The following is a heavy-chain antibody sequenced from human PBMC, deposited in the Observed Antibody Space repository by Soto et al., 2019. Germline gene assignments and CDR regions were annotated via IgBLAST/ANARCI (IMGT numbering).Heavy chain of an antibody. J-gene: IGHJ3*02. CDR1: GFSFSSYD. CDR2: ISYDGSDK. V-gene: IGHV3-30*18. Sequence: QVHLVESGGGVVQPGRSLRLSCAASGFSFSSYDMHWVRQAPGKGLEWVAMISYDGSDKYFSDSVKGRLTFSRDNSKNTVSLEMNSLRTKDTAAYYCAKGVPSPTQHAFDIWGQGTMVTVSS. CDR3: AKGVPSPTQHAFDI.